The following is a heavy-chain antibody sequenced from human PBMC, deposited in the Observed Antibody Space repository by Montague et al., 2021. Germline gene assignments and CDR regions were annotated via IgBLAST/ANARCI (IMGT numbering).Heavy chain of an antibody. D-gene: IGHD2-15*01. J-gene: IGHJ4*02. CDR3: ARGLGGGPGSHFDY. CDR2: ST. V-gene: IGHV4-34*01. Sequence: STNYHPSLKSRVTISVDTSKKQFSLKLSSLTAAYTAVYYYARGLGGGPGSHFDYWGQGTLFTVSS.